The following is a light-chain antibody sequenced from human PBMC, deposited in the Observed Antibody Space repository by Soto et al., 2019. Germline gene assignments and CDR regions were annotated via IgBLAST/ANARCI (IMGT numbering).Light chain of an antibody. CDR3: QQRQYWPPIT. J-gene: IGKJ5*01. CDR2: DAS. V-gene: IGKV3-11*01. Sequence: EIVLTQSPATLSLSPGERATLSCSASQSVSSYLAWYQQKPGQAPRLLIYDASNRATGIPARFSGSGSGTDFTLTISSLEPEDFAIYYCQQRQYWPPITFGQGTRLEIK. CDR1: QSVSSY.